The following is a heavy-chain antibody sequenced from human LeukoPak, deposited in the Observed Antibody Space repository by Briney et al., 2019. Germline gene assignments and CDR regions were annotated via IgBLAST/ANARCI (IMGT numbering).Heavy chain of an antibody. J-gene: IGHJ4*02. D-gene: IGHD5-18*01. CDR2: IYTSGST. Sequence: SQTLSLTCTVSGGSISSGSYYWSWIRQPAGKGLEWIGRIYTSGSTNYNPSLKSRVTISVGTSKNQFSLKLSSVTAADTAVYYCARGDTAMAAARLDYWGQGTLVTVSS. CDR3: ARGDTAMAAARLDY. CDR1: GGSISSGSYY. V-gene: IGHV4-61*02.